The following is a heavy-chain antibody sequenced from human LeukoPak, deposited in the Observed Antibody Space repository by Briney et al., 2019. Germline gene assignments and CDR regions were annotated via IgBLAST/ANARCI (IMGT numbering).Heavy chain of an antibody. Sequence: GASVKVSCKASGYTFTSYDINWVRQATGQGLERMGWMNPNSGNTGYAQKFQGRVTMTRNTSISTAYMELSSLRSEGTAVYYCARGTGHSGWKFDYWGQGTLVTVSS. CDR2: MNPNSGNT. D-gene: IGHD6-19*01. CDR1: GYTFTSYD. V-gene: IGHV1-8*01. J-gene: IGHJ4*02. CDR3: ARGTGHSGWKFDY.